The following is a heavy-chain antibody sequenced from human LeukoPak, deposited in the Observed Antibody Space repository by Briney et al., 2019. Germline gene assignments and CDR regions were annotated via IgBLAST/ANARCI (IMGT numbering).Heavy chain of an antibody. CDR1: GGSLSSQY. J-gene: IGHJ5*02. V-gene: IGHV4-59*11. D-gene: IGHD5-18*01. CDR2: IYYRGST. Sequence: SETLSLTCTVSGGSLSSQYWSWIRQPPGKGLEWIGYIYYRGSTSYNPSLKSRVTISVDTFKNQFSLRLNSVTAADTAVYYCARDIISEYSKSHSHFDPWGQGTLVTVSS. CDR3: ARDIISEYSKSHSHFDP.